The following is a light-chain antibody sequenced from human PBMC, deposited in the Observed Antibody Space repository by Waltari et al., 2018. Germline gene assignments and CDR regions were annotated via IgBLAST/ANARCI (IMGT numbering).Light chain of an antibody. CDR2: STN. J-gene: IGLJ3*02. Sequence: QTVVTQEPSFSVSPGGTVTLTCGLSAGSVSTSYYPSWYQQTPGQAPRTLIYSTNTRSSGVPDSFSGSILGNKAALTITGAQADDESDYYCVLYMGSGTHWVFGGGTKLTVL. CDR1: AGSVSTSYY. V-gene: IGLV8-61*01. CDR3: VLYMGSGTHWV.